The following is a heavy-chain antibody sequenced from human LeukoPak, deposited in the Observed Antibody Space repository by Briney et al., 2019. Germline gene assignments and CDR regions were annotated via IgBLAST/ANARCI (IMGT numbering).Heavy chain of an antibody. CDR3: ATDRTKTTFGVAPGGS. V-gene: IGHV3-23*01. CDR1: GFTFSSYA. J-gene: IGHJ5*02. CDR2: ISGSGGST. Sequence: PGGSLRLSCAASGFTFSSYAMSWVRQAPGKGLEWVSAISGSGGSTYYADSVKGRFTISRDNAKNTLYLQMNSLRAEDTAVYYCATDRTKTTFGVAPGGSWGPGTLVTVS. D-gene: IGHD3-3*01.